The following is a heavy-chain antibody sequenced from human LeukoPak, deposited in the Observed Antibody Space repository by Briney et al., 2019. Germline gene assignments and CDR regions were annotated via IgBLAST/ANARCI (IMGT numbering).Heavy chain of an antibody. CDR3: ARVHGDYGYIDY. Sequence: SVKVSCKASGGTFSSYAISWVRQAPGQGLEWMGRIIPILGIANYAQKFQGRVTITADKSTSTAYMELSSLRSEDTAVYYCARVHGDYGYIDYWGQGTLVTVSS. CDR1: GGTFSSYA. CDR2: IIPILGIA. J-gene: IGHJ4*02. D-gene: IGHD4-17*01. V-gene: IGHV1-69*04.